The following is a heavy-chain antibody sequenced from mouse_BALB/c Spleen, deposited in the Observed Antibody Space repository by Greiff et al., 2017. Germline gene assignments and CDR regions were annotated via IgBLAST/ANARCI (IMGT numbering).Heavy chain of an antibody. CDR3: ARDSVYYGYDEGFAY. CDR1: GFTFSSYG. Sequence: EVMLVESGGGLVQPGGSLKLSCAASGFTFSSYGMSWVRQTPDKRLELVATINSNGGSTYYPDSVKGRFTISRDNAKNTLYLQMSSLKSEDTAMYYCARDSVYYGYDEGFAYWGQGTLVTVSA. V-gene: IGHV5-6-3*01. D-gene: IGHD2-2*01. CDR2: INSNGGST. J-gene: IGHJ3*01.